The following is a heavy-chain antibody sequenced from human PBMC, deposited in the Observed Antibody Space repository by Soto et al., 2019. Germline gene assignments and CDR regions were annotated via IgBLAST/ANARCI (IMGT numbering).Heavy chain of an antibody. J-gene: IGHJ5*02. V-gene: IGHV4-59*01. CDR1: GGSISRYY. D-gene: IGHD2-8*01. Sequence: LSLTCSVSGGSISRYYWSWIRQPPGKGLEWIGYAYYSGDTGYNPSLKSRVTMAVDTSKSQVSLKLSSVTAADTAVYYCARDRSTYGGGGTGEVKENWFDPRGQGALVTVSS. CDR3: ARDRSTYGGGGTGEVKENWFDP. CDR2: AYYSGDT.